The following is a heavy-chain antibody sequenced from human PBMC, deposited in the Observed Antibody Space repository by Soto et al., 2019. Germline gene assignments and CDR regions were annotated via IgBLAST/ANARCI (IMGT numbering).Heavy chain of an antibody. CDR1: GYTFTGYY. V-gene: IGHV1-2*04. CDR3: ARAWGAYCSSTSCYLDYYYGMDV. D-gene: IGHD2-2*01. CDR2: INPNSGGT. J-gene: IGHJ6*02. Sequence: ASVKVSCKASGYTFTGYYMHWVRQAPGQGLEWMGWINPNSGGTNYAQKFQGWVTMTRDTSISTAYMELSRLRSDDTAVYYCARAWGAYCSSTSCYLDYYYGMDVWGQGTTVTV.